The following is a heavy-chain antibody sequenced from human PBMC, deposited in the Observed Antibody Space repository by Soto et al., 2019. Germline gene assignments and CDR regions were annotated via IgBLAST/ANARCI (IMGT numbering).Heavy chain of an antibody. Sequence: QVQLVQCGAEVKKPGSSVKVSCKASGGTFSSYAISWVRQAPGQGLEWMGGIIPIFGTANYAQKFQGRVTITADESTSTAYMELSSLRSEDTAVYYCARAGHYYDSSGYAYYFDYWGQGTLVTVSS. CDR2: IIPIFGTA. CDR1: GGTFSSYA. CDR3: ARAGHYYDSSGYAYYFDY. V-gene: IGHV1-69*01. D-gene: IGHD3-22*01. J-gene: IGHJ4*02.